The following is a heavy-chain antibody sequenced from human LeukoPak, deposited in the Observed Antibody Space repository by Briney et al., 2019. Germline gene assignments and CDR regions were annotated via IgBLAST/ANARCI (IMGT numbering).Heavy chain of an antibody. CDR1: GFTFSSYS. CDR2: ISSSSSTI. V-gene: IGHV3-48*01. D-gene: IGHD3-9*01. J-gene: IGHJ5*02. Sequence: GGSLRLSCAASGFTFSSYSMHWVRQAPGKGLEWVSYISSSSSTIYYADSVKGRFTISRDNAKNSLYLQMNSLRAEDTAVYYCARVRYFDWLLMGWFDPWGQGTLVTVSS. CDR3: ARVRYFDWLLMGWFDP.